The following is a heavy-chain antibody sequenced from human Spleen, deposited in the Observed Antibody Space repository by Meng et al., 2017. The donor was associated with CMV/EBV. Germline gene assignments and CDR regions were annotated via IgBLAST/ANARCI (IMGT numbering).Heavy chain of an antibody. J-gene: IGHJ6*02. CDR1: GFTFSSYG. CDR2: IWYDGSNK. CDR3: ARAISGSYYYGMDV. D-gene: IGHD1-26*01. V-gene: IGHV3-33*01. Sequence: GESLKISCAASGFTFSSYGMHWVRQAPGKGLEWVAVIWYDGSNKYYADSVKGRFTISTDESKNTLYLQMNSLRAEDTAVYYCARAISGSYYYGMDVWGQGTTVTVSS.